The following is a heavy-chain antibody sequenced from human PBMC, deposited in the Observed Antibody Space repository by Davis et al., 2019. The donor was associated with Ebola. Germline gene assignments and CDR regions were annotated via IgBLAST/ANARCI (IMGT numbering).Heavy chain of an antibody. CDR3: ARDLGAMVQGVISYWFDP. Sequence: ASVKVSCKASGYTFTSYAMHWVRQAPGQRLEWMGWINAGNGNTKYSQKFQGRVTITRDTSASTAYTELSSLRSEDTAVYYCARDLGAMVQGVISYWFDPWGQGTLVTVSS. CDR1: GYTFTSYA. D-gene: IGHD3-10*01. J-gene: IGHJ5*02. CDR2: INAGNGNT. V-gene: IGHV1-3*01.